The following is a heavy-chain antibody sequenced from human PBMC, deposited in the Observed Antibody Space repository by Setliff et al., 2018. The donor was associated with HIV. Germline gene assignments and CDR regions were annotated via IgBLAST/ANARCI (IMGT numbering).Heavy chain of an antibody. CDR1: GFTFGDYA. Sequence: QPGGSLRLSCLTSGFTFGDYALSWFRQAPGKGLEWVAFIRSKVCGGTTEYAASVKGRFAILRDDSTSIAYLQMNSLKTEDTGVYYCSRSLGSYFDSAGYLRYFDYWGQGTQVTVSS. CDR3: SRSLGSYFDSAGYLRYFDY. CDR2: IRSKVCGGTT. V-gene: IGHV3-49*03. J-gene: IGHJ4*02. D-gene: IGHD3-10*01.